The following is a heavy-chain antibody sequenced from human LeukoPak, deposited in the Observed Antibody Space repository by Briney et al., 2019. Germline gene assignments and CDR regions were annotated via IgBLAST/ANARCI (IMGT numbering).Heavy chain of an antibody. V-gene: IGHV1-2*06. J-gene: IGHJ4*02. Sequence: ASVKVSCKASGYTFTGYYMNWVRQAPGQGLEWMGRINPNSGGTNYAQKFQGRVTMTRDTSISTAYMELSRLRSDDTAVYYCARDRGPGGDSSGYFGSWGQGTLVTVSS. CDR2: INPNSGGT. CDR1: GYTFTGYY. CDR3: ARDRGPGGDSSGYFGS. D-gene: IGHD3-22*01.